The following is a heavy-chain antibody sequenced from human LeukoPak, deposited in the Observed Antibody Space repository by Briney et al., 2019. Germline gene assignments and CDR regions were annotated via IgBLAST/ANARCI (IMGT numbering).Heavy chain of an antibody. V-gene: IGHV4-61*02. Sequence: SETLSLTCTVSGGSISSGSYYWSWIRQPAGKGLEWIGRIYTSGSTNYNPSLKSRVTISVDTSKNQFSLKLSSVTAADTAVYYCARAGYSSSWSDYWGQGTLVTVSS. CDR2: IYTSGST. J-gene: IGHJ4*02. CDR3: ARAGYSSSWSDY. D-gene: IGHD6-13*01. CDR1: GGSISSGSYY.